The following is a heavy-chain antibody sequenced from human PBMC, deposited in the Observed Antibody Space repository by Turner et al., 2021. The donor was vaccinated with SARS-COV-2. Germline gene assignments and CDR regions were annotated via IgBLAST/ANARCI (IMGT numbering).Heavy chain of an antibody. J-gene: IGHJ4*02. V-gene: IGHV4-39*01. D-gene: IGHD1-26*01. CDR1: GGSISSSSYY. CDR3: ARHSPELRGDFFDY. Sequence: QLQLQESGPGLVKPSETLSLTCTVSGGSISSSSYYWGWIRQPPGKGLEWIGSIYYSGSTYKNSSLKSRVTMSVDTSKNQFSLKLTSVTAADTAVYYCARHSPELRGDFFDYWGQGTLVTVSS. CDR2: IYYSGST.